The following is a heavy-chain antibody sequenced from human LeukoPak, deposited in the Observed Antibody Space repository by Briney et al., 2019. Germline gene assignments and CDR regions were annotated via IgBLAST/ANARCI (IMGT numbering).Heavy chain of an antibody. CDR3: TTDTWYSAGH. D-gene: IGHD2-15*01. J-gene: IGHJ4*02. Sequence: GGSLRLSCTASGFIFSGSWMAWIRQAPGKGLEWVAIIKKDGSEKYYVDSMKGRFTISRDNARNSLFLQMNSLRAEDTAIYYCTTDTWYSAGHWGQGTLVTVSS. CDR2: IKKDGSEK. V-gene: IGHV3-7*03. CDR1: GFIFSGSW.